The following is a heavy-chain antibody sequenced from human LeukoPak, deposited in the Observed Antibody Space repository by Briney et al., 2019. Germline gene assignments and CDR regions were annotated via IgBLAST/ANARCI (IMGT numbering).Heavy chain of an antibody. D-gene: IGHD5-18*01. Sequence: SETLSLTCTVSGGSISSGSYYWSWIRQPAGKGLEWIGEINHSGSTNYNPSLKSRVTISVDTSKNQFSLKLSSVTAADTAVYYCARGNRGYSYGFYYYYYMDVWGKGTTVTVSS. CDR3: ARGNRGYSYGFYYYYYMDV. CDR1: GGSISSGSYY. V-gene: IGHV4-61*10. J-gene: IGHJ6*03. CDR2: INHSGST.